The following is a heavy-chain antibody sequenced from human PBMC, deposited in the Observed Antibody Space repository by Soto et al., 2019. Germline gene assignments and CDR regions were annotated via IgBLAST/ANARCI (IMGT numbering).Heavy chain of an antibody. CDR3: ARDLSYGSGSYYHKGNWFDP. D-gene: IGHD3-10*01. CDR2: ISAYNGNT. Sequence: GASVKVSCKASGYTFTSYGISWVRQAPGQGLEWMGWISAYNGNTNYAQKLQGRVTMTTDTSTSTAYMELRSLRSDDTAVYYCARDLSYGSGSYYHKGNWFDPWGQGTLVTVS. J-gene: IGHJ5*02. V-gene: IGHV1-18*01. CDR1: GYTFTSYG.